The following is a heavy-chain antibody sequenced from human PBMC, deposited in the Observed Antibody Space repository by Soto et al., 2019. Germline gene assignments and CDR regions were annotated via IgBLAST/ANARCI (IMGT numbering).Heavy chain of an antibody. Sequence: EVQLLESGGGLVQPGGSLRLSCATSGFTFSSYAMSWVRQAPGKGLEWVSAISGSGGSTYYADSVKGRFTISRDNSKNTLYLQMNSLRAEDTAVYYCAKGSTYSSGWYRIDYWGQGTLVTVSS. J-gene: IGHJ4*02. CDR3: AKGSTYSSGWYRIDY. D-gene: IGHD6-19*01. CDR2: ISGSGGST. CDR1: GFTFSSYA. V-gene: IGHV3-23*01.